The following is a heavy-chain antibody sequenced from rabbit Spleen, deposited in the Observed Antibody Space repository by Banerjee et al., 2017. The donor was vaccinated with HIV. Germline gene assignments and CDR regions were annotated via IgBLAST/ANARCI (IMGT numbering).Heavy chain of an antibody. CDR2: IDSGSSGFT. J-gene: IGHJ6*01. Sequence: QEQLEESGGGLVKPEGSLTLTCKASGFDFSVYGLSWVRQAPGKGPEWIACIDSGSSGFTYFASWAKGRFTISKTSSTTVTLQMTSLTAADTATYFCARDSGSSFSSYGMDLWGPGTLVTVS. D-gene: IGHD8-1*01. V-gene: IGHV1S45*01. CDR1: GFDFSVYG. CDR3: ARDSGSSFSSYGMDL.